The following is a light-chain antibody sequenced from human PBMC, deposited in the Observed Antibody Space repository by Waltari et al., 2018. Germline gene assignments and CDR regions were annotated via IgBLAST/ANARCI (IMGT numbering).Light chain of an antibody. J-gene: IGKJ1*01. CDR1: QSVSSY. CDR2: DAS. Sequence: EIVMTQSPATLSVSPGERAPLSCRASQSVSSYLAWYQQKPGQAPRLLIYDASNRATGIPARFSGSGSGTDFTLTISSLEPEDFAVYYCQQRSNWPGTFGQGTKVEIK. V-gene: IGKV3-11*01. CDR3: QQRSNWPGT.